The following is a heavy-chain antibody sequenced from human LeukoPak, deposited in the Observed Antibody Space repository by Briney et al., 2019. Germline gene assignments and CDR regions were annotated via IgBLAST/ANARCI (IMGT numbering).Heavy chain of an antibody. V-gene: IGHV4-39*07. Sequence: SETLSLTCTVPGGSISNTNYFWNWVRQPPGKGLEWIGCIYYTGRVYYSQSLRSRVTISIDTAKNHFSVKLTSVTAADTAVYYCGREIDGVMVDALDLWGRGTMVAVSS. CDR1: GGSISNTNYF. CDR3: GREIDGVMVDALDL. J-gene: IGHJ3*01. CDR2: IYYTGRV. D-gene: IGHD4-17*01.